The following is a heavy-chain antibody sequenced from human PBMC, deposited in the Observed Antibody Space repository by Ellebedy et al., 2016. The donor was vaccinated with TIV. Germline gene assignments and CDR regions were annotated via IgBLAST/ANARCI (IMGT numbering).Heavy chain of an antibody. Sequence: SVKVSXXASGFTFTSSAVQWVRQARGQRLEWIGWIVVGSGNTNYAQKFQERVTITRDMSTSTAYMELSSLRSEDTAVYYCGRDGGVDTAMAPDYWGQGTLVTVSS. CDR2: IVVGSGNT. CDR1: GFTFTSSA. CDR3: GRDGGVDTAMAPDY. J-gene: IGHJ4*02. D-gene: IGHD5-18*01. V-gene: IGHV1-58*01.